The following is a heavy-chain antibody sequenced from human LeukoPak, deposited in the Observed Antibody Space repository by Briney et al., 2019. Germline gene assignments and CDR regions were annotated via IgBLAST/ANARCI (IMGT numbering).Heavy chain of an antibody. CDR2: ISSSSSTI. CDR1: GFTFSSYS. CDR3: ARDQWGYSYAYDY. D-gene: IGHD5-18*01. V-gene: IGHV3-48*04. J-gene: IGHJ4*02. Sequence: PGGSLRLSCAASGFTFSSYSMNWVRQAPGKGLEWVSYISSSSSTIYYADSVKGRFTISRDNAKNSLYLQMNSLRAEDTAVYYCARDQWGYSYAYDYWGQGTLVTVSS.